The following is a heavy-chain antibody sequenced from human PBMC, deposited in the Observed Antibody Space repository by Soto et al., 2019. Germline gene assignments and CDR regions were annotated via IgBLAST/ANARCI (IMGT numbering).Heavy chain of an antibody. CDR1: GGAISGYH. J-gene: IGHJ5*02. D-gene: IGHD3-3*01. CDR2: IYSSGGT. Sequence: PSETPSLTCTVSGGAISGYHWTWIRQSAGKGLEWIGCIYSSGGTKYNPSPKSRVTMSLDTSKNQFSLRLSSVTAADTAVYYCARGQRFSDSFDPWGQGTLVTVPQ. V-gene: IGHV4-4*07. CDR3: ARGQRFSDSFDP.